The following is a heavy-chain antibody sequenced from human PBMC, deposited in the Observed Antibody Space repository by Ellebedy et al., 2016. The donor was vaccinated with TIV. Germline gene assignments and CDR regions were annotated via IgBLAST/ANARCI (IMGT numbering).Heavy chain of an antibody. Sequence: GGSLRLSCEASGFTFSDYFMSWIRQAPGRGLEWISYISVSGDYIYYADSVKGRFTISRDNFKNTLYLQMDSLRPEDTAVYYCAKDQLLLGYGMDLWGRGTTVTVSS. V-gene: IGHV3-11*04. D-gene: IGHD2-15*01. CDR2: ISVSGDYI. CDR3: AKDQLLLGYGMDL. J-gene: IGHJ6*02. CDR1: GFTFSDYF.